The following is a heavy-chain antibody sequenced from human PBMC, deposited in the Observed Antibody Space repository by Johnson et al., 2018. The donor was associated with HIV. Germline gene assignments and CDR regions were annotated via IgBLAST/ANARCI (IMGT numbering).Heavy chain of an antibody. CDR2: ISYDGSNK. J-gene: IGHJ3*02. D-gene: IGHD5-12*01. CDR3: AREVIVAGHGGAFDI. V-gene: IGHV3-33*05. CDR1: GFTFSNYA. Sequence: QVQLVEYGGGVVQPGGSLRLSCEASGFTFSNYAMNWVRQAPGKGLEWVAVISYDGSNKKYADSVKGRFTISRDNARNSLYLQMISLRAEDTALYYCAREVIVAGHGGAFDIWGQGTMVTVSS.